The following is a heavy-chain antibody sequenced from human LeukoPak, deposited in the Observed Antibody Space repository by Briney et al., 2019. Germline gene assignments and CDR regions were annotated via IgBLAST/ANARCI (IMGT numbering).Heavy chain of an antibody. CDR2: ISGGGGST. J-gene: IGHJ4*02. CDR3: AKQLYSCGWGPFDY. V-gene: IGHV3-23*01. Sequence: GGSLRLSCAASGFTFSSYAMSWVRQAPGKGLEWVSAISGGGGSTYYADSVKGRFTISRDNSKNTLYLQMNSLRAEDTAVYYCAKQLYSCGWGPFDYWGQGTLVTVSS. CDR1: GFTFSSYA. D-gene: IGHD6-19*01.